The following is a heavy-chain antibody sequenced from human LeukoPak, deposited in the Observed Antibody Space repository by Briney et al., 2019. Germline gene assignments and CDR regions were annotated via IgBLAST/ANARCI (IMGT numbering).Heavy chain of an antibody. CDR3: ARADIVVVPADPFDL. D-gene: IGHD2-15*01. V-gene: IGHV3-21*01. Sequence: PGESLRLSCVASGFAFRSFSMNWVRQAPGKGLEWVASISIGYNNIFYADSVKGRFTISRDNAQNSVYLQMNSLRSEDTAVYYCARADIVVVPADPFDLWGQGTLLTVSS. J-gene: IGHJ4*02. CDR2: ISIGYNNI. CDR1: GFAFRSFS.